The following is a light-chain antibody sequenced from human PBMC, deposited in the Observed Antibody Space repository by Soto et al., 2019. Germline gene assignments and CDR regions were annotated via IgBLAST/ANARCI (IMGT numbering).Light chain of an antibody. CDR1: QSISSW. Sequence: DIQMTQSPSTLSASVGDRVTITCRASQSISSWLAWYQQKAGKAPKLLISKASNLDSGVPSRFSGSGSGTEFNLTISSLQPEDFATYYCQQYNSFIWTFGQGTKVHIK. J-gene: IGKJ1*01. V-gene: IGKV1-5*03. CDR2: KAS. CDR3: QQYNSFIWT.